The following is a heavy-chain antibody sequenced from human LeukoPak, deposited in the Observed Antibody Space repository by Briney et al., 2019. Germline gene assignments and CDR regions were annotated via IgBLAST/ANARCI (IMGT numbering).Heavy chain of an antibody. CDR1: GFSFGNYW. D-gene: IGHD2-2*02. CDR3: ARDAYSRTSWYTGWFDQ. Sequence: PGGSLRLSCEGSGFSFGNYWMSWVRQAPGKGLEWVASIKPDGSEKYYVESVKGRFTVSRDNAESSLYLQMNSLRAEDTALYYCARDAYSRTSWYTGWFDQWGQGTLVTVSS. V-gene: IGHV3-7*01. CDR2: IKPDGSEK. J-gene: IGHJ5*02.